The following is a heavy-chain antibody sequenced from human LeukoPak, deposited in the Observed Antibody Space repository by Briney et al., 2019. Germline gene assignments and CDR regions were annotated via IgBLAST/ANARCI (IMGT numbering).Heavy chain of an antibody. V-gene: IGHV1-18*04. Sequence: ASVKVSCKASGYTFTGYYMHWVRQAPGQGLEWMGGIIPIFGTANYAQKLQDRVTMTTDTSTSTAYMELRSLRSDDTAVYYCARAILYYYYMDVWGKGTTVTIS. CDR2: IIPIFGTA. J-gene: IGHJ6*03. D-gene: IGHD5-24*01. CDR3: ARAILYYYYMDV. CDR1: GYTFTGYY.